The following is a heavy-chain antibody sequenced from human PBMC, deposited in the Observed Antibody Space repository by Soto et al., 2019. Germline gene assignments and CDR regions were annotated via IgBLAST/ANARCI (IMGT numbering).Heavy chain of an antibody. CDR3: ATCVRERFCIPLDV. Sequence: GGSLRLSCAASGFTFSSYWMHWVRQAPGKGLVWVSRINSDGSSTSYADSVKGRFTISRDNAKNTLYLQMNSLRAEDTAVYYCATCVRERFCIPLDVWGKGTTVTVSS. CDR2: INSDGSST. J-gene: IGHJ6*04. V-gene: IGHV3-74*01. CDR1: GFTFSSYW. D-gene: IGHD3-3*01.